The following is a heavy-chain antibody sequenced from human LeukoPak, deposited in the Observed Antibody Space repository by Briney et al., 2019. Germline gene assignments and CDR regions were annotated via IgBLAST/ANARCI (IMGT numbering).Heavy chain of an antibody. V-gene: IGHV3-30*18. CDR2: ISYDGSNK. CDR1: GFTFSSYG. Sequence: GGSLRLSWAASGFTFSSYGMHWVRQAPGKGLEWVAVISYDGSNKYYADSVKGRFTISRDNSKNTLYLQMNSLRAEDTAVYYCAKDISSSWFYRYFQHWGQGTLVTVSS. D-gene: IGHD6-13*01. CDR3: AKDISSSWFYRYFQH. J-gene: IGHJ1*01.